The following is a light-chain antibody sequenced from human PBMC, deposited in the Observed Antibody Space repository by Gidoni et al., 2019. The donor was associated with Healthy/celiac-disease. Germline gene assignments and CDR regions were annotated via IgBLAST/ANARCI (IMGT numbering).Light chain of an antibody. V-gene: IGKV3-11*01. J-gene: IGKJ1*01. CDR2: DAS. CDR1: QSVSSY. CDR3: QQRSNWPPKWT. Sequence: EIVLTQSPATLSLSPGARATLSCRASQSVSSYLAWYQQKPGQAPRLLIYDASNRATGIPARFSGSGSVTDFTLTISSLEPEDFAVYYCQQRSNWPPKWTFGQGTKVEIK.